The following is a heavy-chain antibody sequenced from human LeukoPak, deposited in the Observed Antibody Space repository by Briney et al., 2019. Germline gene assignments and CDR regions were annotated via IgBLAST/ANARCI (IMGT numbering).Heavy chain of an antibody. CDR3: ARGDRRTDYYGSGTYYNFDH. CDR1: GFDFSSHY. J-gene: IGHJ4*02. D-gene: IGHD3-10*01. CDR2: FSDTGSYM. V-gene: IGHV3-21*04. Sequence: PGGSLRLSCVTSGFDFSSHYMNWLRQAPGKGLEWFSSFSDTGSYMYYAYSVKGRFTISRDNAKTSLYLQMNSLRDDDTAVYYCARGDRRTDYYGSGTYYNFDHWGQGILVTVSS.